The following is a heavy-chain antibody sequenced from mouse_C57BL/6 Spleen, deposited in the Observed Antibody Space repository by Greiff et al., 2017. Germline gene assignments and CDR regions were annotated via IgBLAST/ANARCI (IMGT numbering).Heavy chain of an antibody. CDR3: AGIGWEGFMDY. D-gene: IGHD4-1*01. V-gene: IGHV3-6*01. J-gene: IGHJ4*01. CDR1: GYSITSGYY. CDR2: ISYDGSN. Sequence: EVKLMESGPGLVKPSQSLSLTCSVTGYSITSGYYWNWIRQFPGNKLEWMGYISYDGSNNYNPSLKNRISITRDTSKNQFFLKLNSVTTEDTATXYCAGIGWEGFMDYWGQGTSVTVSS.